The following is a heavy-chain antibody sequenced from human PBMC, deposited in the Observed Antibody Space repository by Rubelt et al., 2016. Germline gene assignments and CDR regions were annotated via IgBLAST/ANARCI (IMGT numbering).Heavy chain of an antibody. V-gene: IGHV3-53*05. CDR2: IYSGGST. CDR3: ARDSASAWYYGMDV. Sequence: VRQAPGKGLEWVSVIYSGGSTYYADSVKGRFTISRDNSKNTLYLQMNSLRAEDTAVYYCARDSASAWYYGMDVWGQGTTVTVSS. J-gene: IGHJ6*02. D-gene: IGHD2-15*01.